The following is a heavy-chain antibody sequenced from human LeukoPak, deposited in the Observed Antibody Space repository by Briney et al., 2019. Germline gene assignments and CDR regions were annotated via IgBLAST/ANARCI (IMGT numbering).Heavy chain of an antibody. V-gene: IGHV3-23*01. CDR1: GFTFSSYA. CDR3: AKEGSSGWYVRDDAFDI. D-gene: IGHD6-19*01. CDR2: ISGSGGST. J-gene: IGHJ3*02. Sequence: GGSLRLSCAASGFTFSSYAMSWVRQAPGKGLEWVSAISGSGGSTYHADSVKGRFTISRDNSKNTLYLQMNSLRAEDTAVYYCAKEGSSGWYVRDDAFDIWGQGTMVTVSS.